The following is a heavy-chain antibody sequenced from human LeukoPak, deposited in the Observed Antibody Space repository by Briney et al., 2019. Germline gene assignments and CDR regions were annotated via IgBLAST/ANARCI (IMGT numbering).Heavy chain of an antibody. J-gene: IGHJ4*02. CDR1: GFTFSSYS. V-gene: IGHV3-48*01. CDR2: ISSSSSTI. CDR3: ARDESRYYYDSSGYTYYFDY. Sequence: GGSLRLSCAASGFTFSSYSMNWVRQAPGKGLEWVSYISSSSSTIYYADSVKGRFTISRDNTKNSLYLQMNSLRAEDTAVYYCARDESRYYYDSSGYTYYFDYWGQGTLATVSS. D-gene: IGHD3-22*01.